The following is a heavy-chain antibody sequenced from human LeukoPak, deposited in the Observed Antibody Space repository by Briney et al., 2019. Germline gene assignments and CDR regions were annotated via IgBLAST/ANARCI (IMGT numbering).Heavy chain of an antibody. CDR2: ISGNGGNT. Sequence: GGSLRLSCAASGFTFSNYAMNWVRQAPGKGLEWVSGISGNGGNTYYADSVKGRFTISRDNSRNTLYLQMNSLRAEDTAIYYCAKDGYYDIPGWFDPWGQGTLVTVSS. V-gene: IGHV3-23*01. D-gene: IGHD3-9*01. J-gene: IGHJ5*02. CDR1: GFTFSNYA. CDR3: AKDGYYDIPGWFDP.